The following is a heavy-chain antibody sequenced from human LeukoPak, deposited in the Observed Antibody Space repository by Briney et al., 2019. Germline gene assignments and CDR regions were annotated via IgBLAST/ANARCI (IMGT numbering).Heavy chain of an antibody. CDR3: ARGRYSNGSWFDP. CDR2: IYTSGST. Sequence: SQTLSLTCTVSGGSISSGSFYWSWIRQPAGKGLEWIGRIYTSGSTNYNPSLKSRVTISVDTSKNQFSLKLSSVTAADTAVYYCARGRYSNGSWFDPWGQGTLVTVSS. CDR1: GGSISSGSFY. D-gene: IGHD6-19*01. V-gene: IGHV4-61*02. J-gene: IGHJ5*02.